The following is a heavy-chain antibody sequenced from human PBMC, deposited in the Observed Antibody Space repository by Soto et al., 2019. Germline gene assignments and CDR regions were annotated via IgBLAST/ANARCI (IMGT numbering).Heavy chain of an antibody. V-gene: IGHV6-1*01. J-gene: IGHJ3*02. CDR2: TFYRSRWFT. D-gene: IGHD6-25*01. CDR1: WESVSSNRAA. Sequence: QVQLQQSGPGLVKPSQTLSLTCAISWESVSSNRAAWGWIRQSPSGGLEWLGRTFYRSRWFTDYAASDKCRIKTKPDSNTNQLLMQLNPVTPGDTAVYYCARDASSAANDASDMWGHGTMVTVSS. CDR3: ARDASSAANDASDM.